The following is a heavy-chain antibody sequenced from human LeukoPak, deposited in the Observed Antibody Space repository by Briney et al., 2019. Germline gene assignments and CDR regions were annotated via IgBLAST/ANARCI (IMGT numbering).Heavy chain of an antibody. V-gene: IGHV4-59*08. D-gene: IGHD6-19*01. CDR1: GGSIGSNY. Sequence: SETLPLTCTVSGGSIGSNYWTWIRQPPGKGLEYIGYIYYTGGTNYNPSLKSRVTISVDTSKNQFSLKLSSVTAADTAVYFCAEYGNSGWVIDNWGQGTLVTVSS. CDR2: IYYTGGT. CDR3: AEYGNSGWVIDN. J-gene: IGHJ4*02.